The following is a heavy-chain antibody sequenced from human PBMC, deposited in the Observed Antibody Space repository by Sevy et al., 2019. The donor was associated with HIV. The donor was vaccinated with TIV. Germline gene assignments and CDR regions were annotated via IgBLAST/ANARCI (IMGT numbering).Heavy chain of an antibody. J-gene: IGHJ4*02. CDR1: GFTFSDHY. CDR2: TRNKADGYTT. V-gene: IGHV3-72*01. CDR3: STHAGIAAAGRVFDY. Sequence: GGSLRLSCAASGFTFSDHYMEWVRQAPGKGLEWVGRTRNKADGYTTEYAASVKGRSTISRDDSENSLYLQMNSLKTEETAVYYCSTHAGIAAAGRVFDYWGQGALVTVSS. D-gene: IGHD6-13*01.